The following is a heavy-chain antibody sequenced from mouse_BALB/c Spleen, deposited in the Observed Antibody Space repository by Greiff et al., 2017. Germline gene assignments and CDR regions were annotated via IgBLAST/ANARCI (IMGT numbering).Heavy chain of an antibody. CDR2: ISNGGGST. D-gene: IGHD4-1*01. CDR3: ARHAGTSAWFAY. J-gene: IGHJ3*01. V-gene: IGHV5-12-2*01. Sequence: EVMLVESGGGLVQPGGSLKLSCAASGFTFSSYTMSWVRQTPEQRLEWVAYISNGGGSTYYPDTVKGRFTISRDNAKNTLYLQMSSLKSEDTAMYYCARHAGTSAWFAYWGQGTLVTVSA. CDR1: GFTFSSYT.